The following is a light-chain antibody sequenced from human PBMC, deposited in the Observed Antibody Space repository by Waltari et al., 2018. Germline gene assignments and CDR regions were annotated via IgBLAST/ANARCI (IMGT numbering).Light chain of an antibody. Sequence: DIVMTQTPLSLSVTPGQPVSISCKSSQSLVHNNGRTYLNWYLQRPGQPPQLLIYEVSNRFCGVADRFSGSGSGTDCTLRISRVEAEDVGVYYCQQSLQFLTFGGGTKVEIK. CDR2: EVS. CDR1: QSLVHNNGRTY. V-gene: IGKV2D-29*01. J-gene: IGKJ4*01. CDR3: QQSLQFLT.